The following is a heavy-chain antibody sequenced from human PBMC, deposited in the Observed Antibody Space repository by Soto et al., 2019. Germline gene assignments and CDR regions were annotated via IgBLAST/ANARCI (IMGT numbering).Heavy chain of an antibody. J-gene: IGHJ4*02. Sequence: EVQLVESGGGLVQPGGSLKLSCAASGFTFSGSAMHWVRQASGKGLEWVGRIRSKANSYATAYAASVKGRYTISRDDSKNTAYLQMNSLKTEDTAVYYCTTTVVPLDYWGQGTLGTVSS. CDR3: TTTVVPLDY. CDR1: GFTFSGSA. V-gene: IGHV3-73*02. CDR2: IRSKANSYAT. D-gene: IGHD4-17*01.